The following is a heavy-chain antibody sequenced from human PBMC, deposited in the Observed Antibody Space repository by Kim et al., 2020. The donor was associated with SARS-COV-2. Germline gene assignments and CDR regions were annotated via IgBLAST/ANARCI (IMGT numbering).Heavy chain of an antibody. CDR1: GFTFDDYA. CDR3: AKEVVGAFDY. Sequence: GGSLRLSCAASGFTFDDYAMHWVRQAPGKGLEWVSGISWNSGSIGYADSVKARFTISRDNAKNSLYLQMNSLRAEDTALYYCAKEVVGAFDYWGQGTLVT. V-gene: IGHV3-9*01. D-gene: IGHD1-26*01. J-gene: IGHJ4*02. CDR2: ISWNSGSI.